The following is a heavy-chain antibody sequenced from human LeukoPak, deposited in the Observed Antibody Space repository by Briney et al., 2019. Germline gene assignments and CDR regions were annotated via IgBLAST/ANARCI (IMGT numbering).Heavy chain of an antibody. CDR1: GGSISSYY. J-gene: IGHJ3*02. CDR3: ARAYDVFDAFDI. V-gene: IGHV4-34*01. D-gene: IGHD5-12*01. CDR2: INHSGST. Sequence: SETLSLTCTVSGGSISSYYWSWIRQPPGKGLEWIGEINHSGSTNYNPSLKSRVTISVDTSKNQFSLKLSSVTAADTAVYYCARAYDVFDAFDIWGQGTMVTVSS.